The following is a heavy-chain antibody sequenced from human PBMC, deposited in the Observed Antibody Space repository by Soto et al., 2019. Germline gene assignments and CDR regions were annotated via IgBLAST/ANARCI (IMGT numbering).Heavy chain of an antibody. J-gene: IGHJ5*02. CDR2: IYWDDDK. CDR3: AHSGRIMITFGEGDWFDP. Sequence: SGPTLVKPTQTLTLTCTFSGFSLSTSGVGVGWIRQPPGKALEWLALIYWDDDKRYSPSLKSRLTITKDTSKNQVVLTMTNMDPVDTATYYCAHSGRIMITFGEGDWFDPWGQGTLVTVSS. D-gene: IGHD3-16*01. V-gene: IGHV2-5*02. CDR1: GFSLSTSGVG.